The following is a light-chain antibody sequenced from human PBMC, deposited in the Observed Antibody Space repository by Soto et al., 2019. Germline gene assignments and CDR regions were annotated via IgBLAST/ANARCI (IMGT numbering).Light chain of an antibody. CDR2: GAS. CDR3: QQYNNWPGT. V-gene: IGKV3-15*01. J-gene: IGKJ1*01. Sequence: EIVLTQSPGTLSVSPGERATLSCRASQSVSSKLAWYQQKPGQAPRLLFYGASTGATGIPARFSGSGSETEFTLSISSLQSEDFAVYYGQQYNNWPGTFGQGTKVEIK. CDR1: QSVSSK.